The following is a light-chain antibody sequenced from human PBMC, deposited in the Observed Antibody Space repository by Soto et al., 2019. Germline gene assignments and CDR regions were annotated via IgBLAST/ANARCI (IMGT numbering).Light chain of an antibody. CDR1: SGSIASNY. V-gene: IGLV6-57*04. CDR3: QSYDSSTHKV. CDR2: EDN. J-gene: IGLJ3*02. Sequence: FMLTQPHSVSESPGKTVTISCTRSSGSIASNYVQWYQQRPGSAPTTVIYEDNQRPPGVPSRFSGSIDSASNSSSLTTSGLEAEEEAYYYCQSYDSSTHKVFGGGTKLTVL.